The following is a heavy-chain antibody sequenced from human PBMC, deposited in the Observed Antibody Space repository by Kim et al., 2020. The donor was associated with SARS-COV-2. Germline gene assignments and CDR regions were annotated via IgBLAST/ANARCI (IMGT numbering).Heavy chain of an antibody. Sequence: SETLSLTCTVSGGSMRSYYWNWIRQPPGQGLEWLTYMYDYGRTKYNPTLNSRATISIDTSKNQFSLKLSSVTVADTAIYYCARGRDDGGGAGFDYWGQGTLVSVSS. CDR3: ARGRDDGGGAGFDY. J-gene: IGHJ4*02. CDR2: MYDYGRT. CDR1: GGSMRSYY. V-gene: IGHV4-59*13. D-gene: IGHD3-16*01.